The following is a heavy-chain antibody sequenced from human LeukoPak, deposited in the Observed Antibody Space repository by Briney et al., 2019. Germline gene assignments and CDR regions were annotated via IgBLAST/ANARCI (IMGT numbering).Heavy chain of an antibody. CDR3: ARGLRYFDWLSPLDY. CDR1: GYTFTSYG. CDR2: ISAYNGNT. V-gene: IGHV1-18*01. J-gene: IGHJ4*02. Sequence: ASVKVSCKASGYTFTSYGISWVRQAPGQGLEWMGWISAYNGNTNYAQKLQGRVTMTTDTSTSTAYMELSSLRSEDTAVYYCARGLRYFDWLSPLDYWGQGTLVTVSS. D-gene: IGHD3-9*01.